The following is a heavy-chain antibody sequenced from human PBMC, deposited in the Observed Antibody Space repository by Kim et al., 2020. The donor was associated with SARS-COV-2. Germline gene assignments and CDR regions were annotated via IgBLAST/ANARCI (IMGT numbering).Heavy chain of an antibody. V-gene: IGHV3-30*04. J-gene: IGHJ6*02. CDR1: GFTFSSYA. CDR3: ARDYYDSSSYSKYGIDV. D-gene: IGHD3-22*01. CDR2: ISYDGSNK. Sequence: GGSLRLSCAASGFTFSSYAMHWVRQAPGKGLEWVAVISYDGSNKYYADSVKGRFTISRDNSKNTRYLQMNSLRAEDTTVYYCARDYYDSSSYSKYGIDVWGQGTTVTVSS.